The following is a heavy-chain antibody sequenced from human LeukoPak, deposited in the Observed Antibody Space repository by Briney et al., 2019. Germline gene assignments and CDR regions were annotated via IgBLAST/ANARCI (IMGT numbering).Heavy chain of an antibody. CDR1: GFTFSSYG. Sequence: GGSLRLSCAASGFTFSSYGMHWVRQASGTGLGWVGRIRSKANNYATAYATSVQGRFTLSRDDSKNTAYLQMNSLKIEDTAVYYCIRGATSGSYYGFDVWGQGATVTV. V-gene: IGHV3-73*01. CDR3: IRGATSGSYYGFDV. J-gene: IGHJ6*02. D-gene: IGHD4/OR15-4a*01. CDR2: IRSKANNYAT.